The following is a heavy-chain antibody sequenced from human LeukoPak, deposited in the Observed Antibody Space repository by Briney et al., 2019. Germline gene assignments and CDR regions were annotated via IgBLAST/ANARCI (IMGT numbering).Heavy chain of an antibody. CDR3: ATRTYSGYDWEFDY. J-gene: IGHJ4*02. D-gene: IGHD5-12*01. V-gene: IGHV1-24*01. CDR2: FDPEDGET. Sequence: ASVKVSCKVSGYTLTELSMHWVRQAPGKGLEWMEGFDPEDGETIYAQKFQGRVTMTEDTSTDTAYMELSSLRSEDTAVYYCATRTYSGYDWEFDYWGQGTLVTVSS. CDR1: GYTLTELS.